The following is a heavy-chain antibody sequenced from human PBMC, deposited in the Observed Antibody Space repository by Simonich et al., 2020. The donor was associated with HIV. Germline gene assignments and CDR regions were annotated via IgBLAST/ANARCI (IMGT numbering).Heavy chain of an antibody. D-gene: IGHD3-10*01. CDR1: GGSTSSSSYY. J-gene: IGHJ4*02. V-gene: IGHV4-39*01. Sequence: QLQLQESGPGLVKPSETLSLTCTVSGGSTSSSSYYWGWIRQPPGKGLEWIGSIYYSGSTYYTPSLKSRVTISVDTAKNQFSLKLSSVTAADTAVYYCARLTRGPKDYFDYWGQGTLVTVSS. CDR2: IYYSGST. CDR3: ARLTRGPKDYFDY.